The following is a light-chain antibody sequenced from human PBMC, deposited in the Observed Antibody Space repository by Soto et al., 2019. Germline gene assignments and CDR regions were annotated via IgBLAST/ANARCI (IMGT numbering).Light chain of an antibody. J-gene: IGLJ1*01. CDR3: CSYAGSSTSYV. Sequence: QSVLTQPASVSGSPGQSITISCTGTSSDVGSYNLVSWYQQQPGKAPKLMIYEVSKRPSGVSNRFSGSKSGNTASLTISGLQAEDEADYDCCSYAGSSTSYVFGTGTKLT. CDR1: SSDVGSYNL. V-gene: IGLV2-23*02. CDR2: EVS.